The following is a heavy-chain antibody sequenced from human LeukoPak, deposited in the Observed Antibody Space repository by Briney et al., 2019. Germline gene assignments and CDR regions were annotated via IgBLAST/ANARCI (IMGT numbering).Heavy chain of an antibody. J-gene: IGHJ4*02. V-gene: IGHV3-30*18. CDR1: GFTFSSYG. Sequence: GGSLRLSCAASGFTFSSYGMHWVRQAPGRGLEWVAVISYDGSDKYYADSVKGRFTISRDTSRNTLYLQMNSLRAEDTAVYYCAKGPHNYYESSGYLLWGQGTLVTVSS. CDR2: ISYDGSDK. CDR3: AKGPHNYYESSGYLL. D-gene: IGHD3-22*01.